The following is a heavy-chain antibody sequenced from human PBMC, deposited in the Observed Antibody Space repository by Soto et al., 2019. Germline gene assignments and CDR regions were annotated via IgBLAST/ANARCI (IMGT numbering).Heavy chain of an antibody. CDR3: ARVRSGSWGRDAFDI. CDR1: GFTFSDHY. V-gene: IGHV3-72*01. J-gene: IGHJ3*02. CDR2: TRNKANSYTT. Sequence: EVQLVESGGGLVQPGGSLRLSCEASGFTFSDHYMDWVRQAPGQGLEWVGRTRNKANSYTTEYAASVKGRFTISRDDSKNSLYLQMNSLKTEDTAVYYCARVRSGSWGRDAFDIWGQGTVVTVSS. D-gene: IGHD6-13*01.